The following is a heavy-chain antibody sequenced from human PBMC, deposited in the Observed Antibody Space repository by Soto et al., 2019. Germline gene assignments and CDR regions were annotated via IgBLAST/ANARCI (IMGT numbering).Heavy chain of an antibody. CDR2: IFPGDSDT. J-gene: IGHJ4*02. D-gene: IGHD3-16*01. V-gene: IGHV5-51*01. Sequence: PGESLKISCKAIGYTFTNYWIRWVRQTPGKGLEWMGIIFPGDSDTRYNPSFEGQVTVSADESISTAYLQWNTLKASDTAMYYCVRPNFGALTHFDFWGQGTLVTVSS. CDR3: VRPNFGALTHFDF. CDR1: GYTFTNYW.